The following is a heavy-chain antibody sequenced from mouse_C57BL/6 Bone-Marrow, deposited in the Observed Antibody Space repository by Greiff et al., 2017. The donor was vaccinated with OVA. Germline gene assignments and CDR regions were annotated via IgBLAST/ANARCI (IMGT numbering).Heavy chain of an antibody. D-gene: IGHD1-1*01. Sequence: EVMLVESGEGLVKPGGSLKLSCAASGFTFSSYAMSWVRQTPEKRLEWVAYISSGGDYIYYADTVKGRFTISRDNARNTLYLQMSSLKSEDTAMYYCTRVHLYGSRDYWGQGTSVTVSS. CDR1: GFTFSSYA. CDR3: TRVHLYGSRDY. V-gene: IGHV5-9-1*02. CDR2: ISSGGDYI. J-gene: IGHJ4*01.